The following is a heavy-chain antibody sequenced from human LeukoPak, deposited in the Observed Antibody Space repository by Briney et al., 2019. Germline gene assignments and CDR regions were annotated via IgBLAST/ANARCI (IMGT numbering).Heavy chain of an antibody. D-gene: IGHD3-22*01. CDR1: GGSISSYY. Sequence: SETLSLTCTVSGGSISSYYWSWIRQPPGKGLEWIGYIFYSGSTNYNPSLKSRVTISVDTSKNQFSLKLSSVTAADTAVYYCARETYYYDSSGTLLPNYFDYWGQGTLVTVSS. CDR3: ARETYYYDSSGTLLPNYFDY. CDR2: IFYSGST. V-gene: IGHV4-59*12. J-gene: IGHJ4*02.